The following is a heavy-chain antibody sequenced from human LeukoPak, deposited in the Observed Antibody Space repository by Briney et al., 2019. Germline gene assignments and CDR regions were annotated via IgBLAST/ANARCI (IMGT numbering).Heavy chain of an antibody. V-gene: IGHV4-34*01. CDR2: INHSGST. CDR3: ARVVGARITMIVVVNVRWFDP. J-gene: IGHJ5*02. D-gene: IGHD3-22*01. Sequence: PSETLSLTCAVYGGSFSGYYWSWSRQPPGKGLEWIGEINHSGSTNYNPSLKSRVTISVDTSKNQFSLKLSSVTAADTAVYYCARVVGARITMIVVVNVRWFDPWGQGTLVTVSS. CDR1: GGSFSGYY.